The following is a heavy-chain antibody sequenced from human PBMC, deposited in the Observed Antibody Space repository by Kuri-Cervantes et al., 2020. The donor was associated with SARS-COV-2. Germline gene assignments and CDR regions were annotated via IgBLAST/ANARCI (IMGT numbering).Heavy chain of an antibody. CDR1: GFTFDDYA. CDR3: AKEGGDYREVDP. Sequence: SLKISCAASGFTFDDYAMHWVRQAPGKGLEWVSGISWNSGSIGYADSVKGRFTISRDNSKNSLYLQMNSLRAEDTALYYCAKEGGDYREVDPWGKGTLVTVSS. J-gene: IGHJ5*02. V-gene: IGHV3-9*01. CDR2: ISWNSGSI. D-gene: IGHD4-17*01.